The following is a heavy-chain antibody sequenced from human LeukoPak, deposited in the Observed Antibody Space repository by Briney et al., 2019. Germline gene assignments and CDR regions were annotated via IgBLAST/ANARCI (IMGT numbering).Heavy chain of an antibody. V-gene: IGHV1-69*01. J-gene: IGHJ4*02. CDR3: AREEGGKGTFDY. CDR1: GGTFSSYE. Sequence: GSSVKVSCKASGGTFSSYEIGWVRQAPGQGLEWMGGSFPIFGTVNYAQKFQGRVTITADESTSTAYMELSSLRSEDTAVYYCAREEGGKGTFDYWGQGTLVTVSS. CDR2: SFPIFGTV. D-gene: IGHD4-23*01.